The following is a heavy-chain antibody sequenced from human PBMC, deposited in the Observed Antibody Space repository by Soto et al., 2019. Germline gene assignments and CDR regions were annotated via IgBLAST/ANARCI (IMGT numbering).Heavy chain of an antibody. J-gene: IGHJ4*02. D-gene: IGHD2-2*01. CDR1: GGSISSSSYY. CDR3: ARHYRYCSSTSCYMYYFDY. Sequence: ETLSLTCTVSGGSISSSSYYWGWIRQPPGKGLEWIGSIYYSGSTYYNPSLKSRVTISVDTSKNQFSLKLSSVTAADTAVYYCARHYRYCSSTSCYMYYFDYWGQGALVTVSS. CDR2: IYYSGST. V-gene: IGHV4-39*01.